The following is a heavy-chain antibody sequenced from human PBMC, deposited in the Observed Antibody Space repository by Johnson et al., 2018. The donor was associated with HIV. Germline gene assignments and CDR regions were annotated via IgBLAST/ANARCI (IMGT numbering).Heavy chain of an antibody. D-gene: IGHD1-7*01. CDR1: GFTFSSYA. CDR3: ARDDRSTTLFDI. V-gene: IGHV3-30-3*01. J-gene: IGHJ3*02. CDR2: ISYDGSNK. Sequence: QVQLVESGGGVVQPGRSLRLSCAASGFTFSSYAMHWVRQVPGKGLEWVAVISYDGSNKYYADSVKGRFTISRDNSKNTLYLQMNSLRAEDTAVYFCARDDRSTTLFDIWGQGTMVTVSS.